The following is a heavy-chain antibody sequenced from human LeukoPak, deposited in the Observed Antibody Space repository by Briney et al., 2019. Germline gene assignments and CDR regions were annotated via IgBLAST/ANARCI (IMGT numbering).Heavy chain of an antibody. J-gene: IGHJ4*02. CDR3: ARACRYYYDSSGYFGDYFDY. D-gene: IGHD3-22*01. CDR1: GFTFSSYS. CDR2: ISTSSSYI. Sequence: PGGSLRLSCAASGFTFSSYSMNWVRQAPGKGLEWVSSISTSSSYIYYADSVKGRFTISRDNAKNSLYLQMNSLRAEDTAVYYCARACRYYYDSSGYFGDYFDYWGQGTLVTVSS. V-gene: IGHV3-21*01.